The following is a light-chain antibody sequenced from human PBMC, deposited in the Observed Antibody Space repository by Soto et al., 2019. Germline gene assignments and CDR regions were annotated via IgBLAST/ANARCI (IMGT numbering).Light chain of an antibody. J-gene: IGKJ5*01. CDR3: QQLHGYPIT. CDR2: AAS. Sequence: ILLTQSPSSLSASVGDRVTITCRASQGIDTSLAWYQQKPGKAPKLLIYAASNFQSGVPSRFSGSGSGTHFTLTISSLQAEDFATDYCQQLHGYPITFGQGTRLEIK. CDR1: QGIDTS. V-gene: IGKV1-9*01.